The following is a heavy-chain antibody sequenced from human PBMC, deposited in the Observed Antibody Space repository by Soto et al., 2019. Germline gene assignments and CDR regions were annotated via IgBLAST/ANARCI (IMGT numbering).Heavy chain of an antibody. V-gene: IGHV3-30-3*01. D-gene: IGHD6-6*01. CDR3: SSSGVDSSSSLRVSLDP. CDR1: GFTFSSYA. J-gene: IGHJ5*02. Sequence: PGGSLRLSCAASGFTFSSYAMHWVRQAPGKGLEWVAVISYDGSNKYYADSVKGRFTISRDNSKNTLYLQMNNLRAEDTAVYYCSSSGVDSSSSLRVSLDPWGQGALVTVSS. CDR2: ISYDGSNK.